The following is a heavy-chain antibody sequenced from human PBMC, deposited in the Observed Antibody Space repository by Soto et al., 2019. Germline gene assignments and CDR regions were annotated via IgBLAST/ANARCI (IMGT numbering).Heavy chain of an antibody. CDR2: INPNSGVT. J-gene: IGHJ6*03. D-gene: IGHD5-12*01. CDR1: GDRFTDYY. V-gene: IGHV1-2*04. CDR3: ARESGGATATLDYYYCYMDV. Sequence: ASVKVSCKASGDRFTDYYIHWVRQAPGQGLEWMGWINPNSGVTKYAQKFQGWVTMTRDTSIRTVYMQLSRLGFDDTAIYYCARESGGATATLDYYYCYMDVWCTGTTVTVSS.